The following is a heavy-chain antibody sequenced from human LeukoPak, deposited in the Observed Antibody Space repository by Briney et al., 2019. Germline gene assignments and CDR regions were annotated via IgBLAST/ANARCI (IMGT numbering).Heavy chain of an antibody. D-gene: IGHD1-1*01. Sequence: SETLSLTCTVSGGSISSGGYYWSWIRQHPGKGLEWIGYIYYSGSTYYNPSLKSRVTISVDTSKNQFSLKLSSVTAADTAVYYCAGVGTARWFDPWGQGTLVTVAS. CDR3: AGVGTARWFDP. CDR1: GGSISSGGYY. V-gene: IGHV4-31*03. J-gene: IGHJ5*02. CDR2: IYYSGST.